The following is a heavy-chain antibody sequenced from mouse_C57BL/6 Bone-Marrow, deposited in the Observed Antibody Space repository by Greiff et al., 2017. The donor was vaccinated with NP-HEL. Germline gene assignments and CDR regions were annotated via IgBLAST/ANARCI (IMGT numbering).Heavy chain of an antibody. Sequence: EVQRVESGGGLVKPGGFLKLSCAASGFTFSDYGMHWVRQAPEKGLEWVAYISSGSSTIYYADTVKGRFTISRDNAKNTLFLQMTSLRSEDTAMYYCARDAMDYWGQGTSVTVSS. J-gene: IGHJ4*01. V-gene: IGHV5-17*01. CDR2: ISSGSSTI. CDR1: GFTFSDYG. CDR3: ARDAMDY.